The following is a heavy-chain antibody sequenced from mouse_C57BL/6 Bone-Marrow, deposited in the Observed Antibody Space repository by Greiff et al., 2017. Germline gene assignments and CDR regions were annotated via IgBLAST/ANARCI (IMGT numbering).Heavy chain of an antibody. CDR2: IHPNSGST. V-gene: IGHV1-64*01. J-gene: IGHJ1*03. Sequence: QVQLQQSGAELVKPGASVKLSCKASGYTFTSYWMHWVKQRTGQGLEWIGMIHPNSGSTNYNEKFKSKATLTVDKSSSTAYMQLSSLTSEDSAVYYCARRRGQRGYFDVWGTGTTVTVSS. CDR3: ARRRGQRGYFDV. CDR1: GYTFTSYW.